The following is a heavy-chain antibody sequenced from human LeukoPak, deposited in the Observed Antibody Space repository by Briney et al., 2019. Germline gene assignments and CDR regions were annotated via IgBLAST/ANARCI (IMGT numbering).Heavy chain of an antibody. J-gene: IGHJ5*02. CDR1: GYTLTELL. V-gene: IGHV1-24*01. CDR3: ARKRRISICSGGSCYSSLWFDP. Sequence: ASVKASCKVSGYTLTELLMTRVRRAARNELKWRSGFEPAIGETTYAQKFQGRVTITADKSTSTAYMELSSLRSEDTAVYYCARKRRISICSGGSCYSSLWFDPWGQGTLVTVSS. CDR2: FEPAIGET. D-gene: IGHD2-15*01.